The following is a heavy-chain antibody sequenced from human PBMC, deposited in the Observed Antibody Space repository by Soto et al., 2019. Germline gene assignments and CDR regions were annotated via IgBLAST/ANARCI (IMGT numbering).Heavy chain of an antibody. Sequence: GGSLRLSCAASGFTFSSYAMSWVRQAPGKGLEWVSAISGSGGSTYYADSVKGRFTISRDNSKNTLYLQMNSLRAEDTAVYYCAKGGLNYYDSSGYPYAFDIWGQGTMVTVSS. CDR2: ISGSGGST. J-gene: IGHJ3*02. CDR1: GFTFSSYA. D-gene: IGHD3-22*01. CDR3: AKGGLNYYDSSGYPYAFDI. V-gene: IGHV3-23*01.